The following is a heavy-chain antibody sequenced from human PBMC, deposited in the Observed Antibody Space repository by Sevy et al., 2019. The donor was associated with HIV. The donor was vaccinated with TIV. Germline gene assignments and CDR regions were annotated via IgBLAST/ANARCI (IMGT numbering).Heavy chain of an antibody. J-gene: IGHJ6*02. Sequence: GGSLRLSCAASGFTFSSYSMNWVRQAPGKGLEWVSSISSSSSYIYYADSVKGRFTISRVNAKNSLYLQMNSMRAEDTAVYYCARLRLDCSGGSCYSDYYYYYGMDVWGQGTTVTVSS. V-gene: IGHV3-21*01. D-gene: IGHD2-15*01. CDR1: GFTFSSYS. CDR3: ARLRLDCSGGSCYSDYYYYYGMDV. CDR2: ISSSSSYI.